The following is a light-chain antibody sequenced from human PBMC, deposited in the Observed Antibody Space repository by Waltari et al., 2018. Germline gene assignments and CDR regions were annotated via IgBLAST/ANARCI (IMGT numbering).Light chain of an antibody. CDR3: QQYDGSVLT. CDR1: QTINNNF. V-gene: IGKV3-20*01. Sequence: IVLTQSPDTLSLSPGQRATLSCRASQTINNNFLVWYQQKPGQAPRLIIHGASSRATGFPDRCSGSGSGTDFTLTINSLKPEDSAVYYCQQYDGSVLTFGGGTKVEI. J-gene: IGKJ4*01. CDR2: GAS.